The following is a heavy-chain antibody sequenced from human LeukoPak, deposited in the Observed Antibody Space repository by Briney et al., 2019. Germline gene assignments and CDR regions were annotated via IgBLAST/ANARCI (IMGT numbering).Heavy chain of an antibody. CDR2: ISSSSSTI. Sequence: PGGSLRLSCAAFGFTFSSYSMNWVRQAPGKGLEWVSYISSSSSTIYYADSVKGRFTISRDNAKNSLYLQMNSLRAEDTAVYYCAREVSSGWSGYYFDYWGQGTLVTVSS. CDR3: AREVSSGWSGYYFDY. V-gene: IGHV3-48*01. J-gene: IGHJ4*02. D-gene: IGHD6-19*01. CDR1: GFTFSSYS.